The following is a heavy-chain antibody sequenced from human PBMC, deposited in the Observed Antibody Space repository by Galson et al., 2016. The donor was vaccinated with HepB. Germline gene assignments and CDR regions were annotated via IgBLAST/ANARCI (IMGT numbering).Heavy chain of an antibody. V-gene: IGHV3-23*01. D-gene: IGHD1/OR15-1a*01. CDR1: GFTFRNYG. Sequence: SLRLSCAVSGFTFRNYGMAWVRQAPGEGLEWVSSIQNSGENTHYADSVKGRFTISRDNSRNTLYLQMNSLRVEDTAVYYCASQLWNTDSWGQGTLVTVSS. J-gene: IGHJ4*02. CDR2: IQNSGENT. CDR3: ASQLWNTDS.